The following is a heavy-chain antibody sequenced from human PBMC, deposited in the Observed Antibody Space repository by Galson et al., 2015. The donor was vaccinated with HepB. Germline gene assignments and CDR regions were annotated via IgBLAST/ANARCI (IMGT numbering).Heavy chain of an antibody. J-gene: IGHJ6*02. CDR3: AKTYSSSWYTGNYYYYYGMDV. CDR2: INTNTGNP. V-gene: IGHV7-4-1*02. Sequence: SVKVSCKASGYTFTSYAMNWVRQAPGQGLEWMGWINTNTGNPTYAQGFTGRFVFSLDTSVSTAYLQISSLKAEDTAVYYCAKTYSSSWYTGNYYYYYGMDVWGQGTTVTVSS. D-gene: IGHD6-13*01. CDR1: GYTFTSYA.